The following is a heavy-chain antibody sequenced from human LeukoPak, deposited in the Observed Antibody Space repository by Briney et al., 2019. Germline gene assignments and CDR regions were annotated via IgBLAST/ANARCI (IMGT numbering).Heavy chain of an antibody. CDR3: ARDGRYGSGSYYIEWFDP. V-gene: IGHV4-31*03. J-gene: IGHJ5*02. Sequence: SETLSLTCTVSGGSISSSSYYWGWIRQHPGKGLEWIGYIYYSGSTYYNPSLKSRVTISVDTSKNQFSLKLSSVTAADTAVYYCARDGRYGSGSYYIEWFDPWGQGTLVTVSS. CDR1: GGSISSSSYY. D-gene: IGHD3-10*01. CDR2: IYYSGST.